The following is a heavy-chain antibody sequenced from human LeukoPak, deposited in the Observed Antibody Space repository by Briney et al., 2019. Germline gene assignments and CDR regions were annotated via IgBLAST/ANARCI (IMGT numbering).Heavy chain of an antibody. CDR2: IYPGDSDT. Sequence: PGESLKISCKGSGYNFASYWIGWVRQMPGKGLEWMGIIYPGDSDTRSSPSFQGQVTMSVDKSVNTAYLQWSSLKASDTAMYYCARTPGYSFNFDYWGLGTPVTVSS. V-gene: IGHV5-51*01. J-gene: IGHJ4*02. CDR3: ARTPGYSFNFDY. CDR1: GYNFASYW. D-gene: IGHD5-18*01.